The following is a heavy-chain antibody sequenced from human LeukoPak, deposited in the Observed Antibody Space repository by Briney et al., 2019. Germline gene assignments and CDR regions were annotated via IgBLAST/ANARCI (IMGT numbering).Heavy chain of an antibody. Sequence: SETLSLTCAVYGGSFSRYYWCWIRQSPGKGLEWIAEIDHRGDTNYNPSVKSRVTISVDTSKNQFSLKVRSLSAADTAVYYCARGATISETGYFDFWGQGTLVTVSS. V-gene: IGHV4-34*01. CDR3: ARGATISETGYFDF. CDR1: GGSFSRYY. J-gene: IGHJ4*03. D-gene: IGHD5-24*01. CDR2: IDHRGDT.